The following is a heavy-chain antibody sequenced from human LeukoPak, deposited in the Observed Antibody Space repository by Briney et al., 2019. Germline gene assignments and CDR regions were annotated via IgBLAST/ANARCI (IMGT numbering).Heavy chain of an antibody. CDR2: IQQDGSEK. CDR3: ARASRYCSSTSCYLVS. D-gene: IGHD2-2*01. V-gene: IGHV3-7*01. Sequence: PGGSLRLSCAASGFTFSSYWMSWVRQAPGKGLEWVANIQQDGSEKYYVDSVKGRFTISRDNAKNPLDLQMNSLRAEDTAVYYCARASRYCSSTSCYLVSWGQGTLVTVSS. CDR1: GFTFSSYW. J-gene: IGHJ5*02.